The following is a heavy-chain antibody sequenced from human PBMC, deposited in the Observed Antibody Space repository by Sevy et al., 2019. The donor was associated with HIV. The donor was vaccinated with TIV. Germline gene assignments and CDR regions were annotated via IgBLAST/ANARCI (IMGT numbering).Heavy chain of an antibody. D-gene: IGHD1-26*01. Sequence: SETLSLTCTVSGGSISSSSYYWGWIRQPPGKGLEWIGSIYYSGSTYYNPSLKSRVTISVDKSKNQFSLQLGSVTAADTAVDYCSRHVTEGATLDGNNWFDPWGQGTLVTVSS. CDR3: SRHVTEGATLDGNNWFDP. CDR2: IYYSGST. J-gene: IGHJ5*02. CDR1: GGSISSSSYY. V-gene: IGHV4-39*01.